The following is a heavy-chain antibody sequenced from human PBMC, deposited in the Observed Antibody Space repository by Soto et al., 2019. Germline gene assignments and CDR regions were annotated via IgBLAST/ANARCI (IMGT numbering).Heavy chain of an antibody. CDR3: AMSNSNDLYYHFES. Sequence: PGGSLRLSCAASGFTFDDYAMHWVRQAPGKGLEWVSGINWNSDTIGYVDSVKGRFTVSRDNAKGSLLLQMSSLRAEDTAVYFCAMSNSNDLYYHFESWGQGTLVTVSS. J-gene: IGHJ4*02. CDR1: GFTFDDYA. CDR2: INWNSDTI. V-gene: IGHV3-9*01. D-gene: IGHD3-22*01.